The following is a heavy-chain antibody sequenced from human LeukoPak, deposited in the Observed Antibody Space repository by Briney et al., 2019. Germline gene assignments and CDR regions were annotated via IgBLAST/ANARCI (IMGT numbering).Heavy chain of an antibody. CDR2: IIPIFGTT. V-gene: IGHV1-69*06. D-gene: IGHD3-16*01. J-gene: IGHJ4*02. CDR1: GGTFNSYA. CDR3: AGDNDSRDPPHFDY. Sequence: SVKVSCKASGGTFNSYAISWVRQAPGQGLEWMGGIIPIFGTTNYARKFRGRVALTADKTTRTAYIVLSSLRTEDTAAFYYAGDNDSRDPPHFDYWGQGTLVTVCS.